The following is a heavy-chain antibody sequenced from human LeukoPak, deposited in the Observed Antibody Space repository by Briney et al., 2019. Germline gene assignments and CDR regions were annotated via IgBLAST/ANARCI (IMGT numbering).Heavy chain of an antibody. J-gene: IGHJ4*02. V-gene: IGHV4-31*03. CDR2: IYYSGST. D-gene: IGHD3-10*01. Sequence: SQTLSLTCTVSGGSISSGGYSWSWIRQHPGKGLEWIGYIYYSGSTYYNPSLKSRVTISVDTSKNQFSLKLSSVTAADTAVYYCARGGSGSPCFDYWGQGTLVTVSS. CDR1: GGSISSGGYS. CDR3: ARGGSGSPCFDY.